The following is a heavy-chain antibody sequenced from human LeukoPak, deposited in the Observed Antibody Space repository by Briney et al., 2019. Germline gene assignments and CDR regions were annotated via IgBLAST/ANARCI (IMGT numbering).Heavy chain of an antibody. J-gene: IGHJ5*02. CDR3: ARSPYSGSTLDL. CDR1: GFTLSRSW. D-gene: IGHD2-21*01. Sequence: PGGSPRLSFSASGFTLSRSWMHWVRQVPGQGLVWGARIQTDGTHRDYADSVKGRFTISRDNAKNTLFQQMDNLRAEDTAVYYSARSPYSGSTLDLWGQRTQVTVSS. V-gene: IGHV3-74*01. CDR2: IQTDGTHR.